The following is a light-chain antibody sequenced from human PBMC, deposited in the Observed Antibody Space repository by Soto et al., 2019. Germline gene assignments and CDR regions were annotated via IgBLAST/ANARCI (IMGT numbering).Light chain of an antibody. J-gene: IGKJ5*01. CDR2: DTS. CDR3: QQRSNWPIIT. CDR1: QSVSRY. Sequence: EIVLTQSPATLSLSPGERATLSCRASQSVSRYLSWYQPKPGHAPRLLISDTSNRATGIPARFSGSGSGTDFTLTISSLEPEDFAVYYCQQRSNWPIITFGQGTRLEI. V-gene: IGKV3-11*01.